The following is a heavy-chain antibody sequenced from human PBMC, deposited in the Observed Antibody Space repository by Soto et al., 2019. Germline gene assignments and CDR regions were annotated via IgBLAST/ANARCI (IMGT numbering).Heavy chain of an antibody. J-gene: IGHJ5*02. CDR3: AARITVFGLLIPPFDP. D-gene: IGHD1-20*01. CDR2: INHTGGT. CDR1: GGSVNGYY. Sequence: SETLSLTCAVYGGSVNGYYWNWIRQPPGKGLGWIGEINHTGGTLYNPSLKSRVTMSVDTSKNQFSLRLSSVTAADTAIYYCAARITVFGLLIPPFDPWGQGTQVTVSS. V-gene: IGHV4-34*01.